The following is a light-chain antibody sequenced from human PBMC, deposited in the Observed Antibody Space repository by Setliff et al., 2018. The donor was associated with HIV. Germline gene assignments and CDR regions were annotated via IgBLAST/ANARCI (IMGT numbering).Light chain of an antibody. J-gene: IGLJ1*01. CDR1: SSDVGIYNL. CDR3: CSYVGEDFSYV. CDR2: EVN. V-gene: IGLV2-23*02. Sequence: QSALTQPASVSGSPGQSIAISCTGTSSDVGIYNLVSWYQHHPGKAPKLIIYEVNKRPSGVSNRFSGSKSGNTASLTISGLQAEDEADYYCCSYVGEDFSYVFGPGTKVTVL.